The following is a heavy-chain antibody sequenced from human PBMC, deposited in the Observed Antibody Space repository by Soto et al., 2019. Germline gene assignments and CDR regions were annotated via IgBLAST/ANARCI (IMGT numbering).Heavy chain of an antibody. CDR2: IYWDDNK. Sequence: QITLKESGPTLVKPTQTLTLTCTFSVFSLSTSGVGVGWSRQPPVKALEWLGIIYWDDNKLYSPSLKTRLTITKDTSKNQVVLTMTNLDHVDTATYYCAHRGGFGELEYWGQGTLVTVSS. CDR3: AHRGGFGELEY. CDR1: VFSLSTSGVG. J-gene: IGHJ4*02. V-gene: IGHV2-5*02. D-gene: IGHD3-10*01.